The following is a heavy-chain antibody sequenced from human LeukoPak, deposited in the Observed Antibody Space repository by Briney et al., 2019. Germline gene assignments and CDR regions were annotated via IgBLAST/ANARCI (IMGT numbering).Heavy chain of an antibody. CDR1: GYTFTSYY. CDR2: IYTNDGNA. V-gene: IGHV1-46*01. CDR3: ARARAAAGAQYFQH. D-gene: IGHD6-13*01. Sequence: AASVTVSCKASGYTFTSYYLHWVRQPPGQRPEWMGIIYTNDGNARYAQKFQGRVTMTRDTSTGTVYMELSSLSSDDTAVYYCARARAAAGAQYFQHWGQGTLVSASS. J-gene: IGHJ1*01.